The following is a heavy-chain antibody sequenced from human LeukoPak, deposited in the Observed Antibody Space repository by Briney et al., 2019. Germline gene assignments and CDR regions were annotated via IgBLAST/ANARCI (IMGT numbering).Heavy chain of an antibody. J-gene: IGHJ4*02. D-gene: IGHD2-21*02. CDR1: GFTFSSYA. CDR3: ARDLAYCGGDCYN. Sequence: GGSLRLSCAASGFTFSSYAMSWVRQAPGKGLEWVSAISGSGSTIYYADSVKGRLTISRDYAKNSLYLQMNSLRAEDTAVYYCARDLAYCGGDCYNWGQGTLVTVSS. V-gene: IGHV3-48*04. CDR2: ISGSGSTI.